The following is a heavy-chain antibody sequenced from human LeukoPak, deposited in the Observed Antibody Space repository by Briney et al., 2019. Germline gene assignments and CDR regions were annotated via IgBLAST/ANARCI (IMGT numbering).Heavy chain of an antibody. CDR1: GFTHRDYW. V-gene: IGHV3-74*01. CDR3: ARDPRNMGLDP. Sequence: QRLFYAASGFTHRDYWAHCAPHPPAKGLVGVARMNGDGSSSTYADTVKGQFTISRDNAKNTLYLQMNSLRVEDTAVYYCARDPRNMGLDPWGQGTLVTVSS. J-gene: IGHJ5*02. CDR2: MNGDGSSS. D-gene: IGHD1-14*01.